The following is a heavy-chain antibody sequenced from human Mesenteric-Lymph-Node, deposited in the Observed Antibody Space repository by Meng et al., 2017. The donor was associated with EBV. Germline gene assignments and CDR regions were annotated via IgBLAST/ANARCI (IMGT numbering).Heavy chain of an antibody. J-gene: IGHJ5*02. CDR3: ARDLEYGCGAGYCSWFDP. CDR2: IYHSAST. Sequence: QGRLEESGPGLVKTSGTLSLTCAFSGDPISSYTWLSWVRQPPGKGLELIGRIYHSASTNYNQSLKSRVTISVDKSKNQFSLDLNSVTAADTAVYYCARDLEYGCGAGYCSWFDPWGQGTLVTVSS. D-gene: IGHD3-9*01. V-gene: IGHV4-4*02. CDR1: GDPISSYTW.